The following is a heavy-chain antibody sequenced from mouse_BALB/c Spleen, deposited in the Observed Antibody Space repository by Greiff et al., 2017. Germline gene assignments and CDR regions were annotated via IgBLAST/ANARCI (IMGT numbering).Heavy chain of an antibody. CDR1: GYTFTSYY. J-gene: IGHJ4*01. CDR3: LYGSSWSYAMDY. CDR2: IYPGNVNT. V-gene: IGHV1S56*01. D-gene: IGHD1-1*01. Sequence: VQLQESGPELVKPGASVRISCKASGYTFTSYYIHWVKQRPGQGLEWIGWIYPGNVNTKYNEKFKGKATLTADKSSSTAYMQLSSLTSEDSAVYFCLYGSSWSYAMDYWGQGTSVTVSS.